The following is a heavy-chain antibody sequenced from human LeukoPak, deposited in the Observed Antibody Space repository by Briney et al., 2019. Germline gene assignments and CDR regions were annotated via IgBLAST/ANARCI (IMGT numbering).Heavy chain of an antibody. CDR2: INWNSGRI. CDR1: GFTFSSYE. V-gene: IGHV3-9*01. Sequence: PGGSLRLSCAASGFTFSSYEMNWVRQAPGKGLEWVSGINWNSGRIGYADSVKGRFTISRDNAKNSLYLQMNSLRPEDTALYYCAKDIGQQREAFDIWGQGTMVTVSS. D-gene: IGHD6-13*01. J-gene: IGHJ3*02. CDR3: AKDIGQQREAFDI.